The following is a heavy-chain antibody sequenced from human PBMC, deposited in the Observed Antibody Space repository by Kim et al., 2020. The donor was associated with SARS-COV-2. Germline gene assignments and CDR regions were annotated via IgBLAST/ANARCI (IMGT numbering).Heavy chain of an antibody. CDR2: INHSGST. CDR1: GGSFSGYY. D-gene: IGHD3-16*01. Sequence: SETLSLTCAVYGGSFSGYYWSWIRQPPGKGLEWIGEINHSGSTNYNPSLKSRVTISVDTSKNQFSLKLSSVTAADTAVYYCARGGLREFDYWGQGTLVTVSS. CDR3: ARGGLREFDY. J-gene: IGHJ4*02. V-gene: IGHV4-34*01.